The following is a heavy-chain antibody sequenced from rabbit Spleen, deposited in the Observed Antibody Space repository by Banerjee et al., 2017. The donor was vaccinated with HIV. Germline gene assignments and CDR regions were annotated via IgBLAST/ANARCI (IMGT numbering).Heavy chain of an antibody. CDR2: IDSGSSGFT. CDR3: ARDTSTSVDLDFNL. Sequence: QEQLVESGGGLVKPGTSLTLTCIASGVSFSGSSYMCWVRQAPGKGLEWIACIDSGSSGFTYFASWAKGRFTISKTASTTVPLHMTSLTAADTATYFCARDTSTSVDLDFNLWGPGTLVTVS. V-gene: IGHV1S45*01. D-gene: IGHD1-1*01. CDR1: GVSFSGSSY. J-gene: IGHJ4*01.